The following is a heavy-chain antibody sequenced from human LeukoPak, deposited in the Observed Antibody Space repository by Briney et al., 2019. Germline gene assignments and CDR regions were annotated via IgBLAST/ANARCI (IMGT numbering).Heavy chain of an antibody. CDR3: ARGLDTAMLNY. Sequence: SQTLSLTCTVYGGSISSGDYYWTWIRQPPGTGLEWIGYIYYSGSTSYNPSLKSRVPISVDTSKNQFSLRLCSVTAADTAVYYCARGLDTAMLNYWGQGTLVTVSS. CDR1: GGSISSGDYY. V-gene: IGHV4-30-4*08. J-gene: IGHJ4*02. D-gene: IGHD5-18*01. CDR2: IYYSGST.